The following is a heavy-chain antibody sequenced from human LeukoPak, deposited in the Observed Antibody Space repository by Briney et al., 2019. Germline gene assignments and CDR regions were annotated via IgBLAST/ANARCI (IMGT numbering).Heavy chain of an antibody. V-gene: IGHV4-30-4*01. D-gene: IGHD5-18*01. CDR2: IYYSGST. CDR1: GGSISSGDYY. J-gene: IGHJ3*02. CDR3: ARGGGIQQWLRGKTLSAFDI. Sequence: PSQTLSLTCTVSGGSISSGDYYWSWIRQPPGKGLEWIGYIYYSGSTYYNPSLKSRVTISVDTSKNQFSLKLSSVTAADTAVYYCARGGGIQQWLRGKTLSAFDIWGQGTMVTVSS.